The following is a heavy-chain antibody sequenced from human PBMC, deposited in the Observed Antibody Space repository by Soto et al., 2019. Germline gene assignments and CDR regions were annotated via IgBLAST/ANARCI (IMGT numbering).Heavy chain of an antibody. CDR1: GGSFSGYY. V-gene: IGHV4-34*01. D-gene: IGHD6-19*01. J-gene: IGHJ3*02. CDR3: ASRIAVAGSDAFDI. Sequence: SETLSLTCAVYGGSFSGYYWSWIRQPPGKGLEWIGEINHSGSTNYNPSLKSRVTISVDTSKNQFSLKLSSVTAADTAVYYCASRIAVAGSDAFDIWGQGTMVTVSS. CDR2: INHSGST.